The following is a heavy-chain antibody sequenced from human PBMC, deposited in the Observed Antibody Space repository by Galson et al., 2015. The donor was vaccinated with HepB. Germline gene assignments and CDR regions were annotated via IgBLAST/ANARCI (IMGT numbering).Heavy chain of an antibody. CDR2: ISSTGTYT. Sequence: SLRLSCAASGFTSSDYYMSWIRQAPGKGLEWLSYISSTGTYTNYADSVKGRFTISRDNAKNSLYLQMNNLRAEDTAVYYCARVADADYGDHSHFDYWGQGTLVTVSS. CDR1: GFTSSDYY. V-gene: IGHV3-11*06. CDR3: ARVADADYGDHSHFDY. J-gene: IGHJ4*02. D-gene: IGHD4-17*01.